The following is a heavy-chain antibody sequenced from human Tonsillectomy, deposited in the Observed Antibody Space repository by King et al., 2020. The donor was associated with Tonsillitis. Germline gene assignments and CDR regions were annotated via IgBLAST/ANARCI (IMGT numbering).Heavy chain of an antibody. CDR3: RAEEANAFDI. Sequence: VQLVESGGGVVQPGRSLRLSCAASGFTFSSYGIHWVRQAPGKGLEWVAVISYDGSNKYYADSVKGRFTISRDNSKNTLYLQMNSLRAEDTAVYYCRAEEANAFDIWGQGTMVTVSS. J-gene: IGHJ3*02. CDR2: ISYDGSNK. D-gene: IGHD1-26*01. V-gene: IGHV3-30*03. CDR1: GFTFSSYG.